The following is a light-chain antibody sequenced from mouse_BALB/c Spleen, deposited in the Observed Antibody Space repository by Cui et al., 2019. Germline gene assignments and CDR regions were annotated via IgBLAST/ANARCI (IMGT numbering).Light chain of an antibody. CDR2: YAS. Sequence: ENVLIQSPAIMSAAGVEEVTMGWRGRSSVNYLYWYQQKSEASPKLLIYYASKLAPGVPARFSGSGSGKAYSLTISSMEGEDTATYYCQQYTSSPSTFGGGTKLEIK. J-gene: IGKJ2*01. CDR1: SSVNY. CDR3: QQYTSSPST. V-gene: IGKV4-50*01.